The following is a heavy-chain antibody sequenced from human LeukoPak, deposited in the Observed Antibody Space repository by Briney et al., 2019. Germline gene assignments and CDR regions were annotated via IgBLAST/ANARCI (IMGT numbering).Heavy chain of an antibody. V-gene: IGHV1-18*01. D-gene: IGHD2-2*01. CDR1: GCTFTSYG. CDR2: ISAYNGNT. Sequence: ASVKVSCKASGCTFTSYGISWVRQAPGQGLEWMGWISAYNGNTNYAQKLQGRVTMTTDTSTSTAYMELRSLRSDDTVVYYCARDDIVVVPAPPYYYYYGMDVWGQGTTVTVSS. CDR3: ARDDIVVVPAPPYYYYYGMDV. J-gene: IGHJ6*02.